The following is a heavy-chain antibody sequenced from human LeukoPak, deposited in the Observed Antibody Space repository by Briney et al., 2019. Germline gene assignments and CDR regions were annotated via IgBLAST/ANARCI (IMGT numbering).Heavy chain of an antibody. CDR3: ARAIVGVTPVFDC. V-gene: IGHV4-38-2*02. CDR2: ISHSGRT. CDR1: GYYVSSGYY. J-gene: IGHJ4*02. Sequence: SETLSLTCTVSGYYVSSGYYWAWIRPPPGKGLEWIGSISHSGRTYYNPSLKSRVTISVDTSKNQFSLKLGSVTAADTAVYYCARAIVGVTPVFDCWGQGTLVTVSS. D-gene: IGHD1-26*01.